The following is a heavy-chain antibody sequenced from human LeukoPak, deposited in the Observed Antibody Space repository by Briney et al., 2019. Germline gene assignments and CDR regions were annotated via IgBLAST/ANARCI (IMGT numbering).Heavy chain of an antibody. CDR2: ISSSGSTI. D-gene: IGHD1-1*01. V-gene: IGHV3-11*01. CDR3: ARAPPALQDPWFDP. Sequence: PGGSLRLSCAASGFTFSDYYMSWIRQAPGKGLEWVSYISSSGSTIYYADSVKGRFTISRDNAKNSLYLQMNSLRAEDTALYHCARAPPALQDPWFDPWGQGTLVTVSS. J-gene: IGHJ5*02. CDR1: GFTFSDYY.